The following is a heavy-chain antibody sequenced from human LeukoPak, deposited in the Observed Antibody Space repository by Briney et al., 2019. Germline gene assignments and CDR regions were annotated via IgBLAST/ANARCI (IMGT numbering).Heavy chain of an antibody. V-gene: IGHV3-23*01. J-gene: IGHJ5*02. CDR3: AKAVYSSSWYCFDP. D-gene: IGHD6-13*01. CDR2: ISGSGGST. Sequence: GGSLRLSCAASGFTFSSYAMSWVRQAPGKGLEWVSAISGSGGSTYYADSVKGRFTISRDNSKNTLFLQMNSLRAEDTAVYYCAKAVYSSSWYCFDPWGQGTLVTVSS. CDR1: GFTFSSYA.